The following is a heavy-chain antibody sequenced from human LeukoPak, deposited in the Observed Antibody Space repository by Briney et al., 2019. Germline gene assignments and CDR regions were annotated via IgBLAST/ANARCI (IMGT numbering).Heavy chain of an antibody. CDR1: GDSVSGHY. CDR3: ARAPMAITTSAFPDAFDF. CDR2: VSYSGGT. J-gene: IGHJ3*01. V-gene: IGHV4-59*02. D-gene: IGHD5-12*01. Sequence: PSETLSLTCTVSGDSVSGHYWSWIRQTPGKGLEWIGYVSYSGGTNYNPSLKRRVSISLDTSKNQFSLKLSSPAAADPAVYYCARAPMAITTSAFPDAFDFRGQGTMVTVSS.